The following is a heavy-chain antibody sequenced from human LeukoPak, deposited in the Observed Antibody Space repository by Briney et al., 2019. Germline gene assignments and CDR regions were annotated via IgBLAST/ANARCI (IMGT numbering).Heavy chain of an antibody. V-gene: IGHV3-53*01. Sequence: GGSLRLSCAASGFTVSSNYMSWVRQAPGKGLEWVSVIYSGGSTYYADSVKGRFTISRDNAKNSLYLQMNSLRAEDTAVYYCARDLNASYDFWSGYPYYYYYYGMDVWGQGTTVTVSS. CDR2: IYSGGST. CDR1: GFTVSSNY. J-gene: IGHJ6*02. CDR3: ARDLNASYDFWSGYPYYYYYYGMDV. D-gene: IGHD3-3*01.